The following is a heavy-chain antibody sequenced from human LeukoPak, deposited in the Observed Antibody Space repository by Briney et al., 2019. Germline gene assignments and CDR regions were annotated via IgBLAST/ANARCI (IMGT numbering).Heavy chain of an antibody. J-gene: IGHJ4*02. CDR1: GFTFSSYG. D-gene: IGHD3-22*01. V-gene: IGHV3-30*03. CDR3: ATYWGNYDSSGYYFSDY. Sequence: GGSLRLSCAASGFTFSSYGMHWVRQAPGKGLEWVAVISYDGSNKYYADSVKGRFTISRDNSKNTLYLQMNSLRAEDTAVYYCATYWGNYDSSGYYFSDYWGQGTLVTVSS. CDR2: ISYDGSNK.